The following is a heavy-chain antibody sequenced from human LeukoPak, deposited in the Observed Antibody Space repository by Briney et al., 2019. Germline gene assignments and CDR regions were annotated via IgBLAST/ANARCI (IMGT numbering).Heavy chain of an antibody. CDR1: GYTFTGYY. CDR3: ARDYDTVTTFRADYYYMDV. Sequence: ASVKVSCKASGYTFTGYYMHWVRQAPGQGLEWMGWINPNSGGTNYAQKFQGRVTMTRDTSISTAYMELSRLRSDDTAVYCCARDYDTVTTFRADYYYMDVWGKGTTVTVSS. V-gene: IGHV1-2*02. D-gene: IGHD4-11*01. CDR2: INPNSGGT. J-gene: IGHJ6*03.